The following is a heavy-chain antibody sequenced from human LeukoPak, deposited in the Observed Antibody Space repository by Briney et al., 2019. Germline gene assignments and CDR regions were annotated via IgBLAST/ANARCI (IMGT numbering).Heavy chain of an antibody. D-gene: IGHD5-18*01. Sequence: PSETLSLTCTVSGGSISSSSYYWGWIRQPPGKGLEWIGSIYYSGSTYYNPSLKSRVTISVDTSKNQFSLKLSSVTAADTAVYYCARDTAMVTSPLYYFDYWGQGTLVTVSS. CDR1: GGSISSSSYY. CDR3: ARDTAMVTSPLYYFDY. J-gene: IGHJ4*02. V-gene: IGHV4-39*07. CDR2: IYYSGST.